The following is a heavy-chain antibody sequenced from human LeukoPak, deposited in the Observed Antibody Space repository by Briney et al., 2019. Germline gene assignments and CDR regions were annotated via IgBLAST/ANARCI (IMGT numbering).Heavy chain of an antibody. CDR1: GGSISSSSYY. CDR3: ARQQYYYDSSGLDAFDI. Sequence: SETLSLTCTVSGGSISSSSYYWGWIRQPPGKGLEWIGRIYYSGGTYYNPSLKSRVTISVDTSKNQFSLKLSSVTAADTAVYYCARQQYYYDSSGLDAFDIWGQGTMVTVSS. V-gene: IGHV4-39*01. J-gene: IGHJ3*02. CDR2: IYYSGGT. D-gene: IGHD3-22*01.